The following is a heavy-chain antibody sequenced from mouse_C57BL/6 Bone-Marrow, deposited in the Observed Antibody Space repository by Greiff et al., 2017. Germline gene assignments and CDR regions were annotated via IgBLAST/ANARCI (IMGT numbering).Heavy chain of an antibody. V-gene: IGHV2-2*01. CDR1: GFSLTSYG. Sequence: VKLMESGPGLVQPSQRLSITCTVSGFSLTSYGVHWVRQSPGKGLEWLGVIWSGGSTDYNAAFISRLSISKDNSKSQVFFKMNSLQADDTAIYYCARQLGREYFDYWGQGTTLTVSS. D-gene: IGHD4-1*02. CDR3: ARQLGREYFDY. J-gene: IGHJ2*01. CDR2: IWSGGST.